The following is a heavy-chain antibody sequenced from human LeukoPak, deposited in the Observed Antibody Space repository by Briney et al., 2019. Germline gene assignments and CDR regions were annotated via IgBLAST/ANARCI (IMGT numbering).Heavy chain of an antibody. CDR3: ARGPTILDY. CDR2: IYSSGRT. Sequence: PSETLSPTCTVSGGSISSYYWSWIRQPAGRGPEWIGRIYSSGRTDYNPSLNSRVTMSVGTSKNQFSLILKSLTAADTAIYYCARGPTILDYWGQGILVTVSS. CDR1: GGSISSYY. J-gene: IGHJ4*02. D-gene: IGHD1-26*01. V-gene: IGHV4-4*07.